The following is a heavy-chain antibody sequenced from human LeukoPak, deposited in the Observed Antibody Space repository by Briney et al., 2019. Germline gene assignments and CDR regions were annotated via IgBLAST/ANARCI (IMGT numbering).Heavy chain of an antibody. Sequence: GGSLRLSCAASGFTFSDFWMGWVRQAPGKGLEWVVNIKKDGSGKYYLDSMKGRFTISKDNAKNSLYLQINTLRADDTAVYYCARARSGYYYDYWGQGTLVTVSS. CDR3: ARARSGYYYDY. J-gene: IGHJ4*02. CDR2: IKKDGSGK. D-gene: IGHD3-22*01. CDR1: GFTFSDFW. V-gene: IGHV3-7*04.